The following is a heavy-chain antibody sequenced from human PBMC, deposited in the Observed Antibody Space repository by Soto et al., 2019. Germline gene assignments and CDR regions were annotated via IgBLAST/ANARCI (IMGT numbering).Heavy chain of an antibody. J-gene: IGHJ4*02. V-gene: IGHV1-18*03. D-gene: IGHD4-17*01. Sequence: SGKVSCKASGYTLTSYGISWVRQAPVQGLEWMGWISAYNGNTNYAQKLQGRVTMTTDTSTSTAYMELRSLRSDDMAVYYCARLRTPVTNPWEFDYWGQGTLVTVSS. CDR1: GYTLTSYG. CDR3: ARLRTPVTNPWEFDY. CDR2: ISAYNGNT.